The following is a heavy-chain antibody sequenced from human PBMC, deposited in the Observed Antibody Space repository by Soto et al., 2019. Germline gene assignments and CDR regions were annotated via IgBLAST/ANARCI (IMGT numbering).Heavy chain of an antibody. Sequence: QVQLVQSGAEVKKPGASVKVSCKASGYTFPSYGISWVRQAPGQGLEWMGWVNAYKGNTNYAQKFQGRVTMTTDTSTSTAYMELRSLRTYDTAVYYCAREAVSGRTGFDYWGQGTLVTVSS. D-gene: IGHD6-19*01. CDR3: AREAVSGRTGFDY. CDR1: GYTFPSYG. CDR2: VNAYKGNT. J-gene: IGHJ4*02. V-gene: IGHV1-18*01.